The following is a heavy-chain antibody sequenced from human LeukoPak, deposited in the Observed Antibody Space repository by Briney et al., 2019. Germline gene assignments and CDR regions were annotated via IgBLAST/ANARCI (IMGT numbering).Heavy chain of an antibody. J-gene: IGHJ4*02. Sequence: SVKVSCKASGGTFSSYAISWVRQAPGQGLEWMGGIIPIFGTANYAQKFQGRVTITADESTSTAYMELSSLRSEDTAVYYCARGGYSDILTGYYEYYFDYWGQGTLVTVSS. CDR3: ARGGYSDILTGYYEYYFDY. V-gene: IGHV1-69*13. D-gene: IGHD3-9*01. CDR2: IIPIFGTA. CDR1: GGTFSSYA.